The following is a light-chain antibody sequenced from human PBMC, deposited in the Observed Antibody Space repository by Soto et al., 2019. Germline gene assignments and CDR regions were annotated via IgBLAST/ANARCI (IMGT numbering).Light chain of an antibody. Sequence: EIVMTQSPATLSVSPGERATLSCRASQSISRNLAWYQQKPGQAPRLLIYAASTRATGLPARFSGSGSGTEFTLTISSLQSEDFAVYSCQQYNKWPLTFGQGTKVEVK. J-gene: IGKJ1*01. V-gene: IGKV3-15*01. CDR3: QQYNKWPLT. CDR2: AAS. CDR1: QSISRN.